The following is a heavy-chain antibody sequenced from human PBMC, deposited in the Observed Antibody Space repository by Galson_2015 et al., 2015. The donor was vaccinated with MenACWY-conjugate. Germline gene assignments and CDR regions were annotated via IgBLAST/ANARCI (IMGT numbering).Heavy chain of an antibody. D-gene: IGHD5-12*01. V-gene: IGHV3-23*01. CDR2: ISASGDNT. J-gene: IGHJ4*02. CDR3: ARTPRSYSGYTFEK. CDR1: GFTFSNYA. Sequence: SLRLSCAASGFTFSNYAMSWVRQAPGKGLEWVSAISASGDNTYYADSVKGRSTISRDNAKNSLFLQMNSLRAEDTAVYFCARTPRSYSGYTFEKWGQGTLATVSS.